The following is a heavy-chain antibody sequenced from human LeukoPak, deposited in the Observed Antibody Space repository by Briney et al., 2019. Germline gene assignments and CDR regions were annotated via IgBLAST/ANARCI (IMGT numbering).Heavy chain of an antibody. Sequence: PSGTLSLTCTVSGDSITSNNWWNWVRQPPGKGLEWIGEINHSGTINYNPSLKSRVTISVDKSRNQFSLQLSSVTAADTAVYYCAKDLYGLVANYWGQGILVTVSS. D-gene: IGHD2-8*01. CDR3: AKDLYGLVANY. V-gene: IGHV4-4*02. CDR2: INHSGTI. J-gene: IGHJ4*02. CDR1: GDSITSNNW.